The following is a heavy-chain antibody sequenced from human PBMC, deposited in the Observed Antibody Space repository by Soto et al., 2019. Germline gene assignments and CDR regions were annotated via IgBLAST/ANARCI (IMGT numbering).Heavy chain of an antibody. J-gene: IGHJ6*02. CDR3: ARDSGSSYYYYYGMDV. CDR2: IYYSGRT. V-gene: IGHV4-59*11. D-gene: IGHD1-26*01. CDR1: GGSISSHY. Sequence: QVQLQESGPGLVKPSETLSLTCIVSGGSISSHYWNWIRQPPGKGLEWIGYIYYSGRTNYNPSLKSRVTISVDTSKNQFPLNLSSVTAADTAVYYCARDSGSSYYYYYGMDVWGQGTTVTVSS.